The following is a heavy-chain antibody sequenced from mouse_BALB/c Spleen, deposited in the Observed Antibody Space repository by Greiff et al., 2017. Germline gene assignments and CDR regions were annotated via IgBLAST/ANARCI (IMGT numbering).Heavy chain of an antibody. V-gene: IGHV5-12-2*01. D-gene: IGHD2-10*02. CDR1: GFTFSSYT. CDR2: ISNGGGST. CDR3: ARMYGKAMDY. Sequence: EVQVVESGGGLVQPGGSLKLSCAASGFTFSSYTMSWVRQTPEKRLEWVAYISNGGGSTYYPDTVKGRFTISRDNAKNTLYLQMSSLKSEDTAMYYCARMYGKAMDYWGQGTSVTVSS. J-gene: IGHJ4*01.